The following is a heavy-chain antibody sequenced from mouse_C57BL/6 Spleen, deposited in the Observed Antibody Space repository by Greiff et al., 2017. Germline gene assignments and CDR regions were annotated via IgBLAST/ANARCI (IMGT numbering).Heavy chain of an antibody. CDR1: GYTFTSYW. Sequence: QVQLQQPGAELVKPGASVKMSCKASGYTFTSYWITWVKQRPGQGLEWIGDIYPGSGSTNYNEKFKSKATLTVDTSSSTAYMQLSSLTSEDSAVYYCARKGDYGSSGYFEVWGTGTTVTVSS. D-gene: IGHD1-1*01. V-gene: IGHV1-55*01. CDR3: ARKGDYGSSGYFEV. J-gene: IGHJ1*03. CDR2: IYPGSGST.